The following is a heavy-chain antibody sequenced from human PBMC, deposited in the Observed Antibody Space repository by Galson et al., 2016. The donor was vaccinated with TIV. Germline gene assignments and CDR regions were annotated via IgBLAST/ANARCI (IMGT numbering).Heavy chain of an antibody. Sequence: VKVSCKVSGHNFTDYCMHWMQQAPGKGFEWMGHVDPEDGKTKYAAKFQGRVTMTADTSTDTAYMELSYLRSEDTAIYYCTTVRLRGSGGMDVWGQGTTVIVSS. J-gene: IGHJ6*02. CDR1: GHNFTDYC. V-gene: IGHV1-69-2*01. CDR2: VDPEDGKT. CDR3: TTVRLRGSGGMDV. D-gene: IGHD2-8*01.